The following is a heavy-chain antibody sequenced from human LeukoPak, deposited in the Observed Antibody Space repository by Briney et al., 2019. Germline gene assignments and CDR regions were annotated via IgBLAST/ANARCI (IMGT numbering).Heavy chain of an antibody. CDR1: GFTFSTYA. J-gene: IGHJ4*02. CDR3: AKGGSPSCYSSSGY. V-gene: IGHV3-23*01. Sequence: GGSLRLSCAASGFTFSTYAMSWVRQAPGKGLEWVSAICGSDGSRYYADSVKGRFTISRDNSKNMLCLQMNSLRGEDTAVYYCAKGGSPSCYSSSGYWGQGTLVTVSA. CDR2: ICGSDGSR. D-gene: IGHD2-2*01.